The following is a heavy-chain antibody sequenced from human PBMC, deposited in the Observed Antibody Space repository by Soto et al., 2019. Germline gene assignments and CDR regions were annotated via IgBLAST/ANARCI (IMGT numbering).Heavy chain of an antibody. Sequence: QVQLVQSGAEVKKPGSSVKVSCKASGGPYSTYTVSWVGQAPGQGLEWMGRIIPILGVANYAQKFQGRVSITADKSTTTAYMELSSLRSEHTAMYYCAKLRGGADAEGYYFDFWGQGTLVTVSS. V-gene: IGHV1-69*02. CDR1: GGPYSTYT. CDR2: IIPILGVA. D-gene: IGHD3-16*01. J-gene: IGHJ4*02. CDR3: AKLRGGADAEGYYFDF.